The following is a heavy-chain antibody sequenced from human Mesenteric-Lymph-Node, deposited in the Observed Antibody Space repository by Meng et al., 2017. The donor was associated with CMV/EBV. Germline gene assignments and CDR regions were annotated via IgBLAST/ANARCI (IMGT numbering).Heavy chain of an antibody. J-gene: IGHJ4*02. CDR2: IYYRGST. Sequence: SETLSLTCTVSGGSISSPTYYWGWIRQPPGKGLEWIGNIYYRGSTYYNSSLKSRVTISLDTSKNHFSLKLSSVTAADTAMYYCARLSTRGSYYFDYWGQGTLVTVSS. CDR3: ARLSTRGSYYFDY. CDR1: GGSISSPTYY. V-gene: IGHV4-39*07. D-gene: IGHD5/OR15-5a*01.